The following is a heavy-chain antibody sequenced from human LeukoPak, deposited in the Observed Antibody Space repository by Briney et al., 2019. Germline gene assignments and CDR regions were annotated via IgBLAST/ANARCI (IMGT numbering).Heavy chain of an antibody. CDR3: ARVVDHDYGDYYLDY. V-gene: IGHV3-53*01. CDR2: IYSGGST. J-gene: IGHJ4*02. CDR1: GFTVSSND. Sequence: GGSLRLSCAASGFTVSSNDMSWVRQAPGKGLECISVIYSGGSTDYADSVKGRLTISRDNSKNTLYLQMNSLRAEDTAVYYCARVVDHDYGDYYLDYWGREPWSPSPQ. D-gene: IGHD4-17*01.